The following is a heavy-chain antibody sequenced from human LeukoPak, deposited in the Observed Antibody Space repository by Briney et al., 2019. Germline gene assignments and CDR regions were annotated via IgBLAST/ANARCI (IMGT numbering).Heavy chain of an antibody. D-gene: IGHD4-17*01. J-gene: IGHJ4*02. Sequence: SQTLSLTCTVSGGSISSGGYYWSWIRQHPGKGLEWIGYISYSGSTNYNPSLKSRVTISVDTSKNQFSLKLSSVTAADTAVYYCARGPYGDYSDYWGQGTLVTVSS. V-gene: IGHV4-61*08. CDR1: GGSISSGGYY. CDR3: ARGPYGDYSDY. CDR2: ISYSGST.